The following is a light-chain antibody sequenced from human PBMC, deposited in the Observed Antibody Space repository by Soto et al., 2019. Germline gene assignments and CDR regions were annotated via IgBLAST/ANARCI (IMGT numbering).Light chain of an antibody. CDR2: EVS. V-gene: IGLV2-14*01. Sequence: CARNQPASGSRVPGRASSIYCTGTSGDVGGYKFVSWYQQHPGKAPKLMIYEVSNRPSGVSSRFSGSKSGNTASLTISGLQAEDEADYFCASYTGNIEVFGNGTKVTVL. J-gene: IGLJ1*01. CDR3: ASYTGNIEV. CDR1: SGDVGGYKF.